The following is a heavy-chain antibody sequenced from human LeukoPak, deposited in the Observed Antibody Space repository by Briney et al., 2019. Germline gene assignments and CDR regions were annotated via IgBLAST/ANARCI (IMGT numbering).Heavy chain of an antibody. V-gene: IGHV3-74*01. D-gene: IGHD2-15*01. CDR2: INGDGSIT. Sequence: GGSLRLSCAASRFPFSSYWMHWVRQAPGKGLVWVSRINGDGSITTYADSVKGRFTISRDNAKNMLYLQMNSLRAEDTAVYYCARGGYCSGGSCHDAFDIWGQGTMVTVSS. CDR1: RFPFSSYW. CDR3: ARGGYCSGGSCHDAFDI. J-gene: IGHJ3*02.